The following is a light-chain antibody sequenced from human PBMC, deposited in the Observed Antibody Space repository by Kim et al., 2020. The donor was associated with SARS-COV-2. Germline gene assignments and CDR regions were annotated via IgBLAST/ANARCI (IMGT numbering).Light chain of an antibody. CDR3: QAWDSGTAVV. J-gene: IGLJ2*01. CDR1: KLGDKY. V-gene: IGLV3-1*01. CDR2: QDT. Sequence: SYELTQPPSVSVSPGQTASITCSGDKLGDKYVFWYQQKPGQSPVLVIYQDTKRPSGIPERLSASNSGNTATLTISGTQATDEADYYCQAWDSGTAVVFGG.